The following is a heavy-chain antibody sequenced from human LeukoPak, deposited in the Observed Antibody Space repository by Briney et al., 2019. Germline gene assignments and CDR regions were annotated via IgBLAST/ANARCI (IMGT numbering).Heavy chain of an antibody. V-gene: IGHV4-39*01. CDR2: IYYSGST. D-gene: IGHD3-22*01. J-gene: IGHJ2*01. CDR1: GASISSSSYY. Sequence: PSETLSLTCTVSGASISSSSYYWGWIRQPPGKGLEWIGTIYYSGSTYYNPSLKSRLTMSVDTSKNQFSLKLSSVTVADTAIYYCARQTYYYDSSGHPYWYFDLWGRGTLVTVSS. CDR3: ARQTYYYDSSGHPYWYFDL.